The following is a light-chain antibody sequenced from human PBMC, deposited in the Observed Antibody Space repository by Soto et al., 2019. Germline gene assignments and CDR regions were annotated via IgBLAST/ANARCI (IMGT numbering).Light chain of an antibody. CDR2: KAS. CDR3: QHYNGVSLPYT. CDR1: QTINNY. Sequence: DVQMTQSPSILSASVGDRVTITCRASQTINNYLAWYQQAPGKAPKLLILKASILASGVPPRFSGTGSGTEVALTLSSLQPDDFATYYCQHYNGVSLPYTFGQGTKLEI. J-gene: IGKJ2*01. V-gene: IGKV1-5*03.